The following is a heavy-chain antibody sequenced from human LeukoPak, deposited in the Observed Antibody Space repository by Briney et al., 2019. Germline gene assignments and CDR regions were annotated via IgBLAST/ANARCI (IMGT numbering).Heavy chain of an antibody. D-gene: IGHD2-15*01. Sequence: GGSLRLSCAASGFTFSSYSMNWVRQAPGKGLEWVSSISSSSSYIYYADSVRGRFTISRDNARNSLYLQMNSLRGEDTAVYYCARDENAYCSGGSCSYFQHWGQGTLVTVSS. CDR2: ISSSSSYI. CDR3: ARDENAYCSGGSCSYFQH. V-gene: IGHV3-21*01. CDR1: GFTFSSYS. J-gene: IGHJ1*01.